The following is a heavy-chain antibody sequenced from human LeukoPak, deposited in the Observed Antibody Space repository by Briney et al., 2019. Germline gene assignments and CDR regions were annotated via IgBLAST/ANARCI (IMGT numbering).Heavy chain of an antibody. J-gene: IGHJ4*02. CDR3: ARDSQDCSASTCYFDY. V-gene: IGHV3-43D*03. CDR1: GFTSDDYA. Sequence: PGGSLRLSCAASGFTSDDYAMHWVRQSPGKGLQWVSFISWDSRSAYYADSVKGRFTISRDNNKKSVFLQMNSLSAEDTAFYYCARDSQDCSASTCYFDYWGQGTLVTVSA. D-gene: IGHD2-15*01. CDR2: ISWDSRSA.